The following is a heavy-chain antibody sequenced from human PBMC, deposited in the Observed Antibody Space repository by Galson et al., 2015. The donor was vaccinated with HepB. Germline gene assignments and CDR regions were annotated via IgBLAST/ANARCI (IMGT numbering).Heavy chain of an antibody. CDR2: IWYDGSNK. J-gene: IGHJ4*02. Sequence: SLRLSCAASGFTFSSYGMHWVRQAPGKGLEWVAVIWYDGSNKYYADSVKGRFTISRDNSKNTLYLQMNSLRAEDTAVYYCASAYYDSSGQFDYWGQGTLVTVSS. CDR1: GFTFSSYG. V-gene: IGHV3-33*01. CDR3: ASAYYDSSGQFDY. D-gene: IGHD3-22*01.